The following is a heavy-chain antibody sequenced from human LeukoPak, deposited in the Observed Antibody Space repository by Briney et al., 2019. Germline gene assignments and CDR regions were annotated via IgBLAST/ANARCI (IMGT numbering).Heavy chain of an antibody. CDR2: ITGSGDST. CDR1: GFTFSSYA. J-gene: IGHJ4*02. V-gene: IGHV3-23*01. D-gene: IGHD1-26*01. Sequence: GGSLRLSCAASGFTFSSYAMSWVRQAPGKGLEWVSAITGSGDSTFYADSVKGRCTISRDNSKNTLSLQMNTLRAEDTAVYYCAKENPVGGTNYFDYWGQGTLVTVSS. CDR3: AKENPVGGTNYFDY.